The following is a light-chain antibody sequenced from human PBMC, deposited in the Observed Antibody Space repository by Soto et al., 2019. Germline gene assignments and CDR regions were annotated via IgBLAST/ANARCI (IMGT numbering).Light chain of an antibody. Sequence: QSVLTQPASVSGSPGQSIPVSCTGTSSDIGGHNYVSWSQQHPGKVPKRIIYEVTNRPSGVSNRFSGSKSGNTASLTVSGLQAEDEADYYCSSYTTTSTVVFGGGTQLTVL. CDR1: SSDIGGHNY. V-gene: IGLV2-14*01. CDR3: SSYTTTSTVV. CDR2: EVT. J-gene: IGLJ2*01.